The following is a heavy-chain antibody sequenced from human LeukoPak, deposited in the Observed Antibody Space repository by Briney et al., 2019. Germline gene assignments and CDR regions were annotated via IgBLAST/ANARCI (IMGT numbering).Heavy chain of an antibody. CDR2: IYTSGST. CDR3: ARAPLYYYYMDV. CDR1: GGSFSGYY. Sequence: SETLSLTCAVYGGSFSGYYWSWIRQPAGKGLEWIGRIYTSGSTNYNPSLKSRVTISVDTSKNQFSLKLSSVTAADTAVYYCARAPLYYYYMDVWGKGTTVTVSS. V-gene: IGHV4-59*10. J-gene: IGHJ6*03.